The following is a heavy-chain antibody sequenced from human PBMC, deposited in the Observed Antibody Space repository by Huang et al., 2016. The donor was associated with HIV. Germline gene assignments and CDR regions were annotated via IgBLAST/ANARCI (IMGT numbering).Heavy chain of an antibody. CDR1: GGSLSGYY. CDR3: ARDATKNPRGWFDP. D-gene: IGHD3-10*01. V-gene: IGHV4-34*02. Sequence: QVHLQQWGAGLLKSAETLSLTCAVYGGSLSGYYWSWLRQTPGKGLVWIGEINHLGSPNDNPSLKSRVSISMDGSKKQFALKLRAISDADTAVYVCARDATKNPRGWFDPWGQGTLVTGSS. CDR2: INHLGSP. J-gene: IGHJ5*02.